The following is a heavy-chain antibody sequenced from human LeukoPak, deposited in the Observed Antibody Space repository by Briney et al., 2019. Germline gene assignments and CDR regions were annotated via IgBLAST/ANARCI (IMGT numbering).Heavy chain of an antibody. Sequence: GGSLRLSCAASGLPFSSYWMSWVRQAPGKGLEWVANIKQDGSEQNYVDSVKGRFTISRDNARNSLYLQMDSLRAEDTAVYYCAREEDNADEYLREDYWGQGTLVTVSS. V-gene: IGHV3-7*01. CDR3: AREEDNADEYLREDY. CDR2: IKQDGSEQ. D-gene: IGHD2-15*01. CDR1: GLPFSSYW. J-gene: IGHJ4*02.